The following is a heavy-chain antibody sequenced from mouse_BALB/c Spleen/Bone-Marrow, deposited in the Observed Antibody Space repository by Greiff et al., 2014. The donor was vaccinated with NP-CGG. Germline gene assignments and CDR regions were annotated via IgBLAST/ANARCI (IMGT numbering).Heavy chain of an antibody. CDR2: IDPANGNT. CDR3: ARYRLGTYFDY. V-gene: IGHV14-3*02. J-gene: IGHJ2*01. D-gene: IGHD2-14*01. CDR1: GFNIKDTY. Sequence: EVKVVESGAELVEPGAPVKLSCTASGFNIKDTYIHWVKQRPEQGLEWIGRIDPANGNTKYDPKFQGKATITADTSSSTAYLYLSRLTSEDTAVYYCARYRLGTYFDYWGQGTTLTVSS.